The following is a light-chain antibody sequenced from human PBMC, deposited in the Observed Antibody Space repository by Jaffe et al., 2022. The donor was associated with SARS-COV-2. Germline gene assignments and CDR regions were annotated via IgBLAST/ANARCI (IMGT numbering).Light chain of an antibody. Sequence: EIVLTQSPGTLSLSPGERATLSCRASQSVRSSYLAWYQQRPGQAPSLLIYATSTRAAGIPGRFSGSGSGTDFILTISRLEPEDFAVYYCQQSDSLRTFGQGTKVEIK. CDR1: QSVRSSY. CDR2: ATS. V-gene: IGKV3-20*01. CDR3: QQSDSLRT. J-gene: IGKJ1*01.